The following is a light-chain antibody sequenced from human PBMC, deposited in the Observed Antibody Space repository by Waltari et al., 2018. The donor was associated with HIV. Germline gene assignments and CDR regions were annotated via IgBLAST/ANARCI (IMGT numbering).Light chain of an antibody. CDR1: QHIGFN. J-gene: IGKJ1*01. V-gene: IGKV1-39*01. Sequence: DIQMTQSPTSLSASVADTVTINCRASQHIGFNVNWYQYKIGRAPRLLIAATSNLQSCVPSRVSGSGFGTRFSLTISGHQADDFAQYFCQQSHGLPYTFGQGTRVEV. CDR3: QQSHGLPYT. CDR2: ATS.